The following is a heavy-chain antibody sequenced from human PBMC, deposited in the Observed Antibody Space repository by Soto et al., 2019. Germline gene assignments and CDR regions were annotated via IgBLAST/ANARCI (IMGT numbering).Heavy chain of an antibody. V-gene: IGHV3-30-3*01. CDR1: GFTFSSYA. D-gene: IGHD3-22*01. J-gene: IGHJ4*02. CDR3: ARYLLHYFDY. CDR2: ISYDGSNK. Sequence: SLRLSCAASGFTFSSYAMHWVRQAPGKGLEWVAVISYDGSNKYYADSVKGRFTISRDNSKNTLYLQMNSLRAEDTAVYYCARYLLHYFDYWGQGTLVTVSS.